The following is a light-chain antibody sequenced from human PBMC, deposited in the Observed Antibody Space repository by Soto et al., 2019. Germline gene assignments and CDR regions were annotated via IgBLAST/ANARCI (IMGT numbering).Light chain of an antibody. CDR1: QSVSSN. J-gene: IGKJ4*01. CDR2: GAS. Sequence: ETVMTQSPAPLSVSPGERVTLSCRASQSVSSNLAWYQQKPGQGPRLLIYGASTRAAGIPARFNGGGSGTEFTLTISSLQSEDFALYYCQQFHNWPLSFGGGTKVDIK. CDR3: QQFHNWPLS. V-gene: IGKV3-15*01.